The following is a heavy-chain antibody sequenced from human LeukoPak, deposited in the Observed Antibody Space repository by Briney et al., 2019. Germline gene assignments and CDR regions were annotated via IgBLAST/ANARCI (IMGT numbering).Heavy chain of an antibody. Sequence: GESLKISCKGSGYSFTSYWIGWVRQMPGKGLEWMGIIYPSDSDTRYSPSFQGRVTISVDKSITTAYLQWSSLKASDTAMYYCARIEGNYYYYMDVWGKGTTVTVSS. CDR1: GYSFTSYW. CDR2: IYPSDSDT. V-gene: IGHV5-51*01. J-gene: IGHJ6*03. CDR3: ARIEGNYYYYMDV.